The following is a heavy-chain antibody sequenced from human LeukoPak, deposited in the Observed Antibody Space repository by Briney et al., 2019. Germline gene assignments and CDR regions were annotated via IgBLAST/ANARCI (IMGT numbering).Heavy chain of an antibody. Sequence: PSETLSLTCTVSGGSLNSNSYYWGWIRQPPGKGLEWIGYIYYSESTNYNPSLKSRVTISVDTSKNQFSLKLSSVTAADTAVYYCARADFGGPSDGGDAFYFDYWGQGTLVTVSS. J-gene: IGHJ4*02. CDR1: GGSLNSNSYY. V-gene: IGHV4-61*01. CDR2: IYYSEST. D-gene: IGHD2-21*02. CDR3: ARADFGGPSDGGDAFYFDY.